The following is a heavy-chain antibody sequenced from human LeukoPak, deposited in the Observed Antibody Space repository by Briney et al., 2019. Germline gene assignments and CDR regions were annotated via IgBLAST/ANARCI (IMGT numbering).Heavy chain of an antibody. CDR1: GDSISSGDYY. CDR2: IYYSGST. Sequence: SQTLSLTCTVSGDSISSGDYYWSWIRQPPGKGLEWIGYIYYSGSTNYNPSLKSRVTISVDTSKNQFSLKLSSVTAADTAVYYCARRGVGRTHGNAFDIWGQGTMVTVSS. CDR3: ARRGVGRTHGNAFDI. V-gene: IGHV4-61*08. D-gene: IGHD3-10*01. J-gene: IGHJ3*02.